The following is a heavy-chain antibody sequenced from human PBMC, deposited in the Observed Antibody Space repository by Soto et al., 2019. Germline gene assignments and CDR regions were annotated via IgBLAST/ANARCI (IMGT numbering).Heavy chain of an antibody. J-gene: IGHJ4*02. D-gene: IGHD2-15*01. Sequence: QVQLQQWGAGLLKPSETLSLTCAVYGGSFSGYYWSWIRQPPGKGLEWIGEINHSGSTNYNPSLKSRVTISVDPSKNQFSLKLSSVTAADTAVYYCARGLQGYCSGGSCLDFDYWGQGTLVTVSS. CDR3: ARGLQGYCSGGSCLDFDY. CDR2: INHSGST. V-gene: IGHV4-34*01. CDR1: GGSFSGYY.